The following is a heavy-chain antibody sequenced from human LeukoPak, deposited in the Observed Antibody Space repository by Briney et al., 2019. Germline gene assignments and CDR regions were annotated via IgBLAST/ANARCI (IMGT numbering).Heavy chain of an antibody. D-gene: IGHD3-10*01. Sequence: GGSLRLSCVVSGFTVSSNYMSWVRQAPGKGLEWVSVIYSGGSTYYADSVKGRFTISRDNAKNSLYLQMNSLRAEDTAVYYCARAALKGSYFDYWGQGTLVTVSS. CDR2: IYSGGST. CDR1: GFTVSSNY. J-gene: IGHJ4*02. CDR3: ARAALKGSYFDY. V-gene: IGHV3-66*01.